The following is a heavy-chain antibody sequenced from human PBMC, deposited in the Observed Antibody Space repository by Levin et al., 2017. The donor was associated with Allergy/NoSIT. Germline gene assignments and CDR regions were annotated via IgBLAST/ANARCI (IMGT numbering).Heavy chain of an antibody. J-gene: IGHJ4*02. CDR3: ARGGNYFDY. V-gene: IGHV3-48*03. CDR2: ITSSSSAI. Sequence: GGSLRLSCVTSGFTFNTYEMNWVRQAPGRGLEWVSYITSSSSAIYYADSVKGRFTISRDNAKNSLYLQMNSLRGEDTAVYYCARGGNYFDYWGQGALVTVSS. CDR1: GFTFNTYE.